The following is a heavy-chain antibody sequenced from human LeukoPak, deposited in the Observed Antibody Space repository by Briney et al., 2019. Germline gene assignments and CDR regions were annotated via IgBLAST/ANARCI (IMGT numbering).Heavy chain of an antibody. D-gene: IGHD3-22*01. CDR3: AKAASYYYDSSGYSAVYFQH. Sequence: PGGSLRLSGAASGFTFDDYAMHWVRQAPGKGLEWVSGISWNSGSIGYADSVKGRFTISRVNAKNSLYLQMNSLRAEDTDLYYCAKAASYYYDSSGYSAVYFQHWGQGTLVTVSS. CDR2: ISWNSGSI. J-gene: IGHJ1*01. CDR1: GFTFDDYA. V-gene: IGHV3-9*01.